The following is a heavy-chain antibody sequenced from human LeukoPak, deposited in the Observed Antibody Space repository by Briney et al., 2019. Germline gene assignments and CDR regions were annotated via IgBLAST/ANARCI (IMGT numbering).Heavy chain of an antibody. V-gene: IGHV1-69*05. D-gene: IGHD2-15*01. CDR1: GGTFSSYA. Sequence: GASVKVSCKASGGTFSSYAISWVRQAPGQGLEWMGGIIPIFGTANYAQKFQGRVTITTDESTSTAYMELSSLRSEDTAVYYCARVIVVVVGASDHFDYWGQGSLVTVSS. CDR3: ARVIVVVVGASDHFDY. CDR2: IIPIFGTA. J-gene: IGHJ4*02.